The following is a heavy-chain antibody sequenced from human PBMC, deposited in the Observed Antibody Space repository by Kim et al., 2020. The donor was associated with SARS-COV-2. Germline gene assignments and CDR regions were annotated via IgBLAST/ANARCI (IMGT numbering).Heavy chain of an antibody. CDR3: ARTTANGNVDY. Sequence: YKYFNTSLETRLTISKDTSRNQVVLTMTNMDPVDTATYYCARTTANGNVDYWGQGTLVTVSS. J-gene: IGHJ4*02. D-gene: IGHD2-8*01. V-gene: IGHV2-70*01. CDR2: YK.